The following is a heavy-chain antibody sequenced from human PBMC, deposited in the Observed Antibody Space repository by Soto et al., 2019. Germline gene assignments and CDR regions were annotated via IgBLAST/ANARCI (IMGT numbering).Heavy chain of an antibody. CDR2: INAGNGNT. CDR1: GYALTWVY. CDR3: ARPKDYDDCLAL. J-gene: IGHJ4*02. Sequence: GASVKGSCKASGYALTWVYIHLVRPAPGQRLEWMGWINAGNGNTKYSQKFQGRVTFTRDTSANTAYMELSSLISEDTAVYYCARPKDYDDCLALWGQGTLVTVSS. D-gene: IGHD3-22*01. V-gene: IGHV1-3*01.